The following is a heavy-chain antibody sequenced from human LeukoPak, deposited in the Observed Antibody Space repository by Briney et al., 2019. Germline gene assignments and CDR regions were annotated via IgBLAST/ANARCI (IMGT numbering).Heavy chain of an antibody. D-gene: IGHD1-26*01. Sequence: GGSLRLSCAASGFTFSSYAMTWVRQAPGKGLEWVSGISDGDGSTYYADSVKGRFTIPRDNSKNALYLQMNSLRAEDTAVYYCAKEWEPARGFDIWGQGTMVTVSS. CDR2: ISDGDGST. CDR1: GFTFSSYA. CDR3: AKEWEPARGFDI. J-gene: IGHJ3*02. V-gene: IGHV3-23*01.